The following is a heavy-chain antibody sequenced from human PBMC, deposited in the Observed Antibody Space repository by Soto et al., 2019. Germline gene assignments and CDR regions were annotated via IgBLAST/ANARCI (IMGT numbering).Heavy chain of an antibody. J-gene: IGHJ6*02. CDR1: GFTFSDHW. D-gene: IGHD4-4*01. V-gene: IGHV3-74*01. CDR2: INGDGTNT. CDR3: AGGIQYSYGMDV. Sequence: EVQLVESGGGLVQPGGSLRLSCAAAGFTFSDHWMHWVRQAPGKGLVWVSRINGDGTNTFYADSVKGRFSISRDNAKKTVYLHMYSMRGEDPAVYYCAGGIQYSYGMDVWGQGTTVTVSS.